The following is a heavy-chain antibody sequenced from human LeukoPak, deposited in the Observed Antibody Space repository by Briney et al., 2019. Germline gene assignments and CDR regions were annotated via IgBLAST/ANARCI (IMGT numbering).Heavy chain of an antibody. Sequence: GGSLRLSCVASGFTFSSNGMNWVRQAPGKGLEWASYISSGSSTIYYADSVKGRFTISRDNAKKSLYLQMDRLRAEDTAVYYCARRDGYSLAFDYWGLGTLLTVSS. J-gene: IGHJ4*02. CDR3: ARRDGYSLAFDY. D-gene: IGHD5-24*01. V-gene: IGHV3-48*01. CDR1: GFTFSSNG. CDR2: ISSGSSTI.